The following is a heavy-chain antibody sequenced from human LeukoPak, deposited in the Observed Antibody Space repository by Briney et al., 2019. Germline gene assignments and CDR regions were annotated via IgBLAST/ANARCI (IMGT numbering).Heavy chain of an antibody. CDR1: GYTFTSYG. Sequence: ASVKVSCKASGYTFTSYGIHWVRQAPGQGLGWMGWINPNSGGTNYAQQFQGRLIMTRNTSISTAYMELSRLRSDDTAVYYCARVKTMIIVVSLFDYWGQGTLVTVSS. J-gene: IGHJ4*02. CDR2: INPNSGGT. V-gene: IGHV1-2*02. CDR3: ARVKTMIIVVSLFDY. D-gene: IGHD3-22*01.